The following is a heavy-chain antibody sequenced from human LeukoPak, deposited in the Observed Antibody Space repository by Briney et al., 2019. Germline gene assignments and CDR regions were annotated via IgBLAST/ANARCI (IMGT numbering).Heavy chain of an antibody. V-gene: IGHV1-18*01. CDR1: GYTFPTYG. CDR2: ISPYNGNA. Sequence: GASVKVSCKASGYTFPTYGISWVRQAPGQGLEWMGWISPYNGNANYAQKLQGRVIMTTDTSTNTAYMELRSLRSDDTAVYYCARGSGSGTYGLDVWGQGTTVTVSS. CDR3: ARGSGSGTYGLDV. D-gene: IGHD3-10*01. J-gene: IGHJ6*02.